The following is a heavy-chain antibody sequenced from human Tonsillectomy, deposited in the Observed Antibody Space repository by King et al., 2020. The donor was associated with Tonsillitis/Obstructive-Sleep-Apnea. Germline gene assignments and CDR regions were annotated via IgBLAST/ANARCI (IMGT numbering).Heavy chain of an antibody. D-gene: IGHD3-9*01. CDR1: GFTFSSYA. V-gene: IGHV3-23*04. J-gene: IGHJ4*02. CDR2: ISGSGGST. Sequence: VQLVESGGGLVQPGGSLRLSCAASGFTFSSYAMSWVRQAPGKGLEWVSAISGSGGSTYYADSVKGRFTISRDNSKNTLYLQMNSLRAEDTAVYYCAKERDYDILTRYYKGHDYWGQGTLVTVSS. CDR3: AKERDYDILTRYYKGHDY.